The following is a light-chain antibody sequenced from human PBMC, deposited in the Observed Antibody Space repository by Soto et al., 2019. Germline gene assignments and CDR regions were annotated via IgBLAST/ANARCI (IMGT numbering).Light chain of an antibody. CDR1: LPISNY. CDR2: AES. J-gene: IGKJ1*01. Sequence: DLQMTQSPSSLSSSLGDSVTITCRASLPISNYLAWYQQKTGKIPNLLIYAESTLQAGVPSRLSGSGSGTEFTLTISRLQSEDFAVYYCQKYNNWPRTCGQGTKVDIK. CDR3: QKYNNWPRT. V-gene: IGKV1-27*01.